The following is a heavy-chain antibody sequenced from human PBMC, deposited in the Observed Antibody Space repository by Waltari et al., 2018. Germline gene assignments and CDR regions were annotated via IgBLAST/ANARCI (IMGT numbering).Heavy chain of an antibody. J-gene: IGHJ4*02. Sequence: QLQLQESGPGLVKPSETLSLTCTVSGGSISSSRYYWGWIRQPPGKGLEWIGSIYYSGSTYYNPSLKSRVTISVDTSKNQFSLKLSSVTAADTAVYYCARNAGDPAADYWGQGTLVTVSS. D-gene: IGHD7-27*01. CDR2: IYYSGST. V-gene: IGHV4-39*07. CDR1: GGSISSSRYY. CDR3: ARNAGDPAADY.